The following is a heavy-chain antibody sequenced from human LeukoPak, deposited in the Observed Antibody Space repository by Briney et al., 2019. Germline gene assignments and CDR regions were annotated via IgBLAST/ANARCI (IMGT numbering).Heavy chain of an antibody. CDR1: GFTFSDHY. J-gene: IGHJ5*02. CDR3: ARALPLQP. Sequence: GGSLRLSCAASGFTFSDHYMSWIRQAPGKGLVWVSRINSDGSSTSYADSVKGRFTISRDNAKNTLYLQMNSPRAEDTAVYYCARALPLQPWGQGTLVTVSS. CDR2: INSDGSST. V-gene: IGHV3-74*01.